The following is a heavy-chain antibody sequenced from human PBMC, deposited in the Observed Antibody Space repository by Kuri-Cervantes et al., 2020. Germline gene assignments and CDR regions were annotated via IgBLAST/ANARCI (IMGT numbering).Heavy chain of an antibody. CDR2: INPSGGST. Sequence: ASVKVSCKASGYTFTSYYMHWVRQAPGQGLEWMGIINPSGGSTSYAQKFQGRVTMTRDTSTSTVYMELSSLRSEDTAVYYCARDQGYDILTGYWEDYWGQGTLVTVSS. CDR1: GYTFTSYY. J-gene: IGHJ4*02. CDR3: ARDQGYDILTGYWEDY. D-gene: IGHD3-9*01. V-gene: IGHV1-46*01.